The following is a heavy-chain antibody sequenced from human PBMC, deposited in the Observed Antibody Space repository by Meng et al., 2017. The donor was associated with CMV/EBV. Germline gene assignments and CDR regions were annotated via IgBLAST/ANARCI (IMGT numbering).Heavy chain of an antibody. V-gene: IGHV3-66*01. D-gene: IGHD3-3*01. CDR2: IYSGGST. CDR1: GFTVSSNY. CDR3: ALGVVEVYYYYGMDV. J-gene: IGHJ6*02. Sequence: ETLSLTCAASGFTVSSNYMSWVRQAPGKGLEWVSVIYSGGSTYYADSVKGRFTISRDNSKNTLYLQMNSLRAEDTAVYYCALGVVEVYYYYGMDVWGQGTTVTVSS.